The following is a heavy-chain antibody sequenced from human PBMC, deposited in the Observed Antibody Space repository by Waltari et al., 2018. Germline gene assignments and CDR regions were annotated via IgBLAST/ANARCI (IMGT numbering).Heavy chain of an antibody. CDR1: GFTFDDSA. Sequence: EVQLVESGGGLVQPGRSLRLSCAASGFTFDDSAMHWVRQAPGKGLEWVSGISWNSGSSGYAASVNVRFTISRDNAKNSVYRQMSSLRPEDTALYYCAKARGYDTSGHFLDYWGQGTLVTVSS. J-gene: IGHJ4*02. CDR2: ISWNSGSS. V-gene: IGHV3-9*01. D-gene: IGHD3-22*01. CDR3: AKARGYDTSGHFLDY.